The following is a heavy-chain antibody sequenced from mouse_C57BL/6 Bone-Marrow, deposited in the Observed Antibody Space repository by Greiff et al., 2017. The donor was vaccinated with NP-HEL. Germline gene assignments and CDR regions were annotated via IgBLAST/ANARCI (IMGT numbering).Heavy chain of an antibody. D-gene: IGHD1-1*01. CDR2: IYPGGGYT. Sequence: VQLKQSGAELVRPGTSVKMSCKASGYTFTNYWIGWAKQRPGHGLEWIGDIYPGGGYTNYNEKFKGKATLTADKSSSTAYMQFSSLTSEDSAIYYCARSLYYYGSSYWYFDVWGTGTTVTVSS. CDR3: ARSLYYYGSSYWYFDV. CDR1: GYTFTNYW. J-gene: IGHJ1*03. V-gene: IGHV1-63*01.